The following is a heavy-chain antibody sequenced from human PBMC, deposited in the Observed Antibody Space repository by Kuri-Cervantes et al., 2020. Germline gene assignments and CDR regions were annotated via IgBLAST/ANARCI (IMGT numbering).Heavy chain of an antibody. CDR2: ISWNSGSI. D-gene: IGHD5-18*01. CDR1: GFTFDDYA. J-gene: IGHJ4*02. V-gene: IGHV3-9*01. CDR3: AKETLYSYGFPVYDFDY. Sequence: SLKISCAASGFTFDDYAMHWVRQAPGKGLEWVSGISWNSGSIGYADSVKGRFTISRDNAKNSLYLQMNSLRAEDTALYYCAKETLYSYGFPVYDFDYWGQGTRVTVSS.